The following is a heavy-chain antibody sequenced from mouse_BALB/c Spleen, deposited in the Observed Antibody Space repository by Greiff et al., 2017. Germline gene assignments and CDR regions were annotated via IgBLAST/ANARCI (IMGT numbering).Heavy chain of an antibody. CDR2: ISSGGSYT. J-gene: IGHJ2*01. CDR1: GFTFSSYT. V-gene: IGHV5-6-4*01. CDR3: TRDEGKRY. Sequence: EVHLVESGGGLVKPGGSLKLSCAASGFTFSSYTMSWVRQTPEKRLEWVATISSGGSYTYYPDSVKGRFTISRDNAKNTLYLQMSSLKSEDTAMYYCTRDEGKRYWGQGTTLTVSS.